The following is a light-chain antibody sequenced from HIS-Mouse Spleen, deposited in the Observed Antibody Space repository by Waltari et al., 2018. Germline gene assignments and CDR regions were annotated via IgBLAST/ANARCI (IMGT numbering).Light chain of an antibody. Sequence: NFMLTQPHSVSESPGKTVTISCTGSSGSIASNYVQWYQQRPGSAPTPVIYEVNQRPSWVPVPFSGSIDSSSNPASLTISGLKTEDEADYYCQSYDSSNVVFGGGTKLTVL. CDR2: EVN. V-gene: IGLV6-57*02. J-gene: IGLJ2*01. CDR3: QSYDSSNVV. CDR1: SGSIASNY.